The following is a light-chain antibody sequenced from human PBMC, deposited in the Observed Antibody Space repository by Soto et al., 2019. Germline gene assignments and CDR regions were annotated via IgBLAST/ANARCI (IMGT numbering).Light chain of an antibody. J-gene: IGKJ5*01. Sequence: DVQMTQSPAALSASVGDRVTITCRASQSISSYLNWYQQKPGKAPKLLIYKASSLESGVPSRFSGSGSGTDFTLTINSLQPEDFATYYCQQGYSSAIPFGQGTRLEI. CDR1: QSISSY. CDR3: QQGYSSAIP. CDR2: KAS. V-gene: IGKV1-39*01.